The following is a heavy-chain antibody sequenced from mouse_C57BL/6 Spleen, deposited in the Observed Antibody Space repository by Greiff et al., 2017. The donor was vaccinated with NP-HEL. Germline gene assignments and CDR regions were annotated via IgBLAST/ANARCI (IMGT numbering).Heavy chain of an antibody. CDR3: ARRTTVEGDWYFDV. Sequence: QVQLQQPGAELVKPGASVKLSCKASGYTFTSYWMQWVKQRPGQGLEWIGEIDPSDSYTNYNQKFKGKATLTVDTSSSTAYMQLSSLTSEDSAVYYCARRTTVEGDWYFDVWGTRTTVTVSS. CDR2: IDPSDSYT. J-gene: IGHJ1*03. V-gene: IGHV1-50*01. CDR1: GYTFTSYW. D-gene: IGHD1-1*01.